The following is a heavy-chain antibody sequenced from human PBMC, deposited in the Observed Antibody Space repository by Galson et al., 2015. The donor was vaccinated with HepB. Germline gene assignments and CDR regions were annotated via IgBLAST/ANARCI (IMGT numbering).Heavy chain of an antibody. D-gene: IGHD3-22*01. CDR3: AKVQGAVVVPYGMDV. J-gene: IGHJ6*02. CDR1: GFTFSSYG. CDR2: IRYDGSNK. V-gene: IGHV3-30*02. Sequence: SLRLSCAASGFTFSSYGMHWVRQAPGKGLEWVAFIRYDGSNKYYADSVKGRFTISRDNSKNTLYLQMNSLRAEDTAVYYCAKVQGAVVVPYGMDVWGQGTTVTVSS.